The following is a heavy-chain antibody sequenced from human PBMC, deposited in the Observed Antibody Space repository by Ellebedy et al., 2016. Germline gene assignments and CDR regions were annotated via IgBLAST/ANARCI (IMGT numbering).Heavy chain of an antibody. CDR1: GYSINSGYY. V-gene: IGHV4-38-2*02. Sequence: SETLSLXXSVSGYSINSGYYWGWIRQPPGEGLEWIGSIYHRGNTYYNPSLNSRVTISLDTSNNQFSLELSSVTATDTAVYYCAKTSYYYDSNGYAIDAFDIWGQGTLVTVSS. CDR2: IYHRGNT. J-gene: IGHJ3*02. CDR3: AKTSYYYDSNGYAIDAFDI. D-gene: IGHD3-22*01.